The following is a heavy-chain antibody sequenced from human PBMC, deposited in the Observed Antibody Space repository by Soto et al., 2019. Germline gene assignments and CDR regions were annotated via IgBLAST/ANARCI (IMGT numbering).Heavy chain of an antibody. CDR2: FDPEDGET. CDR3: ATLGVYDFWSGYLDY. Sequence: ASVKVSCKVSGYTLTELSMHWVRQAPGKGLEWMGGFDPEDGETIYAQKFQGRVTMTEDTSTDTAYMELSSLRSEDTAVCYCATLGVYDFWSGYLDYWGQGTLVTVSS. CDR1: GYTLTELS. J-gene: IGHJ4*02. V-gene: IGHV1-24*01. D-gene: IGHD3-3*01.